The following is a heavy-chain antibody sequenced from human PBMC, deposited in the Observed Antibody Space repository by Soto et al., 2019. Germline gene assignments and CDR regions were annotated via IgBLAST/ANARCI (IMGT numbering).Heavy chain of an antibody. Sequence: QVQLQQWGAGLLKPSETLSLTCAVYGGSFSGYYWSWIRQPPGKGLEWIGEINHSGSTNYNPSLKSRVTISVETAKNQFSLKLGSVTAADTAVYYCARARKDIVVVPTRRAYYYYMDVWGKGTTVTVSS. CDR2: INHSGST. D-gene: IGHD2-2*01. J-gene: IGHJ6*03. CDR1: GGSFSGYY. V-gene: IGHV4-34*01. CDR3: ARARKDIVVVPTRRAYYYYMDV.